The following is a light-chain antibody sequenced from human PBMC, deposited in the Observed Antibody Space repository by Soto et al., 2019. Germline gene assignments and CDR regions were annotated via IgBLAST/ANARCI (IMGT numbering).Light chain of an antibody. Sequence: EIVLTQSPGTLSLSPGERATLSGRASQSVSSSFLSWYQQKPGQSPRLLIYGASGRATGIPDRFSGSGSGTDFTLTISSLEPEDFAVYYCQQYGSAPRTFGQGTKVDIK. V-gene: IGKV3-20*01. CDR3: QQYGSAPRT. J-gene: IGKJ1*01. CDR2: GAS. CDR1: QSVSSSF.